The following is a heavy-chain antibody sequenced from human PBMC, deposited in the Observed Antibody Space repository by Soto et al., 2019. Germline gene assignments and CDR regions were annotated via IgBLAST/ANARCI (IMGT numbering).Heavy chain of an antibody. V-gene: IGHV3-73*01. Sequence: GGSLRLSCAASRFTFSGSAMHWVRQASGKGLEWVGRIRSKANSYATAYAASVKGRFTISRDDSKNTAYLQMNSLKTEDTAVYYCTRRPGGDPFDIWGQGTMVTVSS. CDR1: RFTFSGSA. CDR3: TRRPGGDPFDI. J-gene: IGHJ3*02. CDR2: IRSKANSYAT.